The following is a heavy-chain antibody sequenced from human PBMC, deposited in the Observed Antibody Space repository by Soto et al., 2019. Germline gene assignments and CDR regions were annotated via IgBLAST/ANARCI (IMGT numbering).Heavy chain of an antibody. CDR3: ARGAYYGDYEFRLLFDY. CDR1: GGTFSSYA. V-gene: IGHV1-69*13. Sequence: SVKVSCKASGGTFSSYAISWVRQAPGQGLEWMGGIIPIFGTANYAQKFQGRVTITADESTSTAYMELSSLRSEDTAVYYCARGAYYGDYEFRLLFDYWGQGTLVTVSS. D-gene: IGHD4-17*01. J-gene: IGHJ4*02. CDR2: IIPIFGTA.